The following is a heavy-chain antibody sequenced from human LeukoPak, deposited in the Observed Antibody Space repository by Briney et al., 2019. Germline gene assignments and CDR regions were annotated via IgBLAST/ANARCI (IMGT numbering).Heavy chain of an antibody. CDR2: ISYDRSNK. D-gene: IGHD6-19*01. Sequence: GGSLRLSCAAYGFTLRSYAMEWVRQARGKGVEGVAVISYDRSNKYYADSVKRPFTISRDNSKNTLYLQMNSLRAEDTAVYYCARDSIAVTGFDYWGQGTLVTVSS. CDR1: GFTLRSYA. J-gene: IGHJ4*02. V-gene: IGHV3-30-3*01. CDR3: ARDSIAVTGFDY.